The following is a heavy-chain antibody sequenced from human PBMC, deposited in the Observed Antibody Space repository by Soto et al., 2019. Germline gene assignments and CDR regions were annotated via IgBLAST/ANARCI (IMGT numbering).Heavy chain of an antibody. V-gene: IGHV2-5*02. CDR1: GFSLNTGGVG. Sequence: QITLKESGPTVVKPTQTLTLTCSLSGFSLNTGGVGVGWIRQPPGKALEWLAVIYWDDDKSWNPSLRDRLTINRDASDDQVVLTVTNMAPVDTGTYYCARRRGGFGGGWTTPYFDYWGQGTLVTVSS. CDR3: ARRRGGFGGGWTTPYFDY. J-gene: IGHJ4*02. D-gene: IGHD6-19*01. CDR2: IYWDDDK.